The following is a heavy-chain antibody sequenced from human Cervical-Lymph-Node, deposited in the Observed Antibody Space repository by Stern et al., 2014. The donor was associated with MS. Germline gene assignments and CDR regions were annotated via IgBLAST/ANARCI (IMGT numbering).Heavy chain of an antibody. CDR1: GGSVSSDAYY. CDR2: IYHSGSS. CDR3: GKQVRE. V-gene: IGHV4-61*08. Sequence: VQLVESGPGLVKPSETLSLTCTVSGGSVSSDAYYLSWIRQSPGTGLEWLGSIYHSGSSSYNPSLKSRVTMSVDTSKNQFSLRLTSVTAADTAVYYCGKQVREWGRGTLVTVSS. J-gene: IGHJ4*02.